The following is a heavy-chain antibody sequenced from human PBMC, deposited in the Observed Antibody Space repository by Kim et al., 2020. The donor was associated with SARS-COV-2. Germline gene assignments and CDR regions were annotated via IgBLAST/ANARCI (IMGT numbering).Heavy chain of an antibody. Sequence: GGSLRLSCAASGFTFSTSGMYWVRQAPGKGLEWVALISYDGSNEYYADSVKGRFTISRDNSKNTLDLQMNSLRAEDTALFYCSKALLRGVNYYYYGMDVWGQGTTVTVSS. CDR2: ISYDGSNE. CDR1: GFTFSTSG. J-gene: IGHJ6*02. CDR3: SKALLRGVNYYYYGMDV. V-gene: IGHV3-30*18. D-gene: IGHD3-10*01.